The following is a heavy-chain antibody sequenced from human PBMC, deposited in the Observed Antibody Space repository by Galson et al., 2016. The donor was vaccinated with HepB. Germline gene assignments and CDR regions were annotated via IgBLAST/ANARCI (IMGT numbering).Heavy chain of an antibody. J-gene: IGHJ4*02. D-gene: IGHD6-19*01. V-gene: IGHV5-51*01. CDR2: IYPGDSDT. CDR1: GYTFTNHW. Sequence: LKISCQGSGYTFTNHWIGWVRQMPGKGLEWMGIIYPGDSDTRYSPSFQGQVTISADKSTRTAYLQWSSLKASDTAMYYCARRDSGWSLFDYWGQGTLLTVSS. CDR3: ARRDSGWSLFDY.